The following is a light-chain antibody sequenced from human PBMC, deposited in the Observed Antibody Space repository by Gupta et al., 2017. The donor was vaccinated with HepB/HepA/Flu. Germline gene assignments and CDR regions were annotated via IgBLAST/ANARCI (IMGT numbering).Light chain of an antibody. J-gene: IGKJ1*01. CDR2: AAS. Sequence: DIQMTQSPSSLSASVGDRVTITCRASQNIDNLLNWYQQKPGKAPNLLIHAASSLHSGVPSRFSGSGSGTDFTLTISSLQPEDSATFYCQQTYTSPRTFGKGTKVEIQ. CDR1: QNIDNL. V-gene: IGKV1-39*01. CDR3: QQTYTSPRT.